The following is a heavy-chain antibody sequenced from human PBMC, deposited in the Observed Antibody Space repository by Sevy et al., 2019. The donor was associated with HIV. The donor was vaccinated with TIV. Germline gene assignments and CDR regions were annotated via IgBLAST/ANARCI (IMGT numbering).Heavy chain of an antibody. Sequence: GSVKVSCKASGYTFTSYDINWVRQATGQGLEWMGWMNPNSGNTGYAQKFQGRVTMTRNTSISTAYMELSSLRSEDTAVYYCASTTVTASQDDAFDIWGQGTMVTVSS. D-gene: IGHD4-17*01. CDR2: MNPNSGNT. CDR3: ASTTVTASQDDAFDI. V-gene: IGHV1-8*01. J-gene: IGHJ3*02. CDR1: GYTFTSYD.